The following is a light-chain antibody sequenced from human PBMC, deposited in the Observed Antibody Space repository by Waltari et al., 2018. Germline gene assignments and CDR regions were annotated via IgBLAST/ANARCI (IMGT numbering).Light chain of an antibody. Sequence: NFMLTQPHSVSESPGKTVTISCTRSPGNLASHYVQSYQQRPGSSPTTLIYADDQRPSGVPDRFSGSIDSSSNSASLTISGLKTEDEADYYCQSYDSSHHVIFGGGTKLTVL. V-gene: IGLV6-57*01. CDR1: PGNLASHY. CDR3: QSYDSSHHVI. J-gene: IGLJ2*01. CDR2: ADD.